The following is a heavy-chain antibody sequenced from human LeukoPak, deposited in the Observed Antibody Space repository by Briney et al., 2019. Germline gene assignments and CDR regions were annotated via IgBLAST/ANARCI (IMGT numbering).Heavy chain of an antibody. Sequence: GGSLRLSCAASGFTFSSYGMHWVRQAPGKGLEWVAFIRYDGSNKYYADSVKGRFTISRDNSKNTLYLQMNSLRAEDSAVYYCAKERDTAMVTIDYWGQGTLVTVSS. CDR2: IRYDGSNK. V-gene: IGHV3-30*02. CDR3: AKERDTAMVTIDY. J-gene: IGHJ4*02. D-gene: IGHD5-18*01. CDR1: GFTFSSYG.